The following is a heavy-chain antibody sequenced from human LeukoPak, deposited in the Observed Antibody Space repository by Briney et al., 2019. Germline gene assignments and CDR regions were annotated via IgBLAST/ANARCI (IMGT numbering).Heavy chain of an antibody. CDR2: IIPIFGTA. CDR3: AREDRAYYYDSSGYYFDAFDV. Sequence: SVKVSCKASGGTFSSYAVSWVRQAPGQGLEWMGGIIPIFGTANYAQKFQGRVTITADESTSTAYMELSSLRSEDTAVYYCAREDRAYYYDSSGYYFDAFDVWGQGTMVTVSS. D-gene: IGHD3-22*01. J-gene: IGHJ3*01. V-gene: IGHV1-69*01. CDR1: GGTFSSYA.